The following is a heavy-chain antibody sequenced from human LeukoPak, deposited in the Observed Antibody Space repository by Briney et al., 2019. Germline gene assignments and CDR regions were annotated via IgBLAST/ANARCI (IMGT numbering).Heavy chain of an antibody. J-gene: IGHJ3*02. D-gene: IGHD3-10*01. CDR3: AELWYYGSGSYYTDAFDI. CDR1: GFTFSSYA. CDR2: ISGSGGST. V-gene: IGHV3-23*01. Sequence: GGSLRLSCAASGFTFSSYAMSWVRQAPGKGLEWVSAISGSGGSTYYADSVKGRFTISRDNSKNTLYLQMNSLRAEDTAVYYCAELWYYGSGSYYTDAFDIWGQGTMVTVSS.